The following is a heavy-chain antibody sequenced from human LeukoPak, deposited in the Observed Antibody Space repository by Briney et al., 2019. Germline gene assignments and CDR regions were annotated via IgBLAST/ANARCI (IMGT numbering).Heavy chain of an antibody. CDR2: IYHSGST. V-gene: IGHV4-38-2*01. Sequence: PSETLSLTCAVSGYSISSGYYWGWIRQPPGKGLEWIGSIYHSGSTYYNPSLKSRVTISVDTSKSQFSLKLSSVTAADTAVYHCARLGGYCSSTSCYTEFDPWGQGTLVTVSS. CDR3: ARLGGYCSSTSCYTEFDP. CDR1: GYSISSGYY. J-gene: IGHJ5*02. D-gene: IGHD2-2*02.